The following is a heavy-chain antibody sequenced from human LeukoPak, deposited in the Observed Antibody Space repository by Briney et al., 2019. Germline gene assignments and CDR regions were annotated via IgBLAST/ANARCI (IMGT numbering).Heavy chain of an antibody. Sequence: SSETLSLTCTVSGDSISSGDYYWSWIRQPPGKGLEWIGNIFHDGSTYFNPSLKSRVSLSVDTSKRYFSLKLTSVTAADTSVYYCARHVLSNRSFDTWGQGTLVSVSS. J-gene: IGHJ5*02. CDR1: GDSISSGDYY. CDR3: ARHVLSNRSFDT. V-gene: IGHV4-39*01. D-gene: IGHD4/OR15-4a*01. CDR2: IFHDGST.